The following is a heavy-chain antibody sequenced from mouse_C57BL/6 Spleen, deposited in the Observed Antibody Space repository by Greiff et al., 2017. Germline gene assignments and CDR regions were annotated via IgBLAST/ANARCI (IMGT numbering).Heavy chain of an antibody. Sequence: VQLQQPGAELVKPGASVKLSCKASGYTFTSYWMHWVKQRPGQGLEWIGMIHPNSGSTNYNEKFKSKATLTVDKSSSTAYMQLSSLTSEDSAVYYGARNYGSSYKYYVDYWGQGTTLTVSS. CDR1: GYTFTSYW. J-gene: IGHJ2*01. CDR2: IHPNSGST. D-gene: IGHD1-1*01. V-gene: IGHV1-64*01. CDR3: ARNYGSSYKYYVDY.